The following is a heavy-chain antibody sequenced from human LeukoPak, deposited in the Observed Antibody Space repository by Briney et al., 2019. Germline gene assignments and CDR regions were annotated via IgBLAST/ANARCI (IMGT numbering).Heavy chain of an antibody. CDR3: ARDGDAVSAAIVGAFDL. J-gene: IGHJ3*01. D-gene: IGHD2-2*01. Sequence: SETLSLTCTVSGVSISSGNFYWSWIRQSAGKGLEWIGHVYSTGNTKYNPSLKSRVTISADTSKNQISLRLRSVTAADTAMFYCARDGDAVSAAIVGAFDLWGRGTMVTVSS. CDR1: GVSISSGNFY. V-gene: IGHV4-61*09. CDR2: VYSTGNT.